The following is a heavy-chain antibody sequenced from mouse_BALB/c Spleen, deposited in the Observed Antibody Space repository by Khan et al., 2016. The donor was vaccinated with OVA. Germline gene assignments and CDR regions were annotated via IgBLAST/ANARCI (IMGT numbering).Heavy chain of an antibody. CDR1: GFTFSNFG. V-gene: IGHV5-17*02. Sequence: EVQLQESGGGLVQPGGSRKLSCAASGFTFSNFGMHWVRQAPEKGLEWVAYISSGSNTIYYADSVKGRFTISRDNPENTLFLQMNRRRSEDTAIYYCTRRHNTYAGFAYWGQGTLVTVSA. D-gene: IGHD1-1*01. CDR3: TRRHNTYAGFAY. J-gene: IGHJ3*01. CDR2: ISSGSNTI.